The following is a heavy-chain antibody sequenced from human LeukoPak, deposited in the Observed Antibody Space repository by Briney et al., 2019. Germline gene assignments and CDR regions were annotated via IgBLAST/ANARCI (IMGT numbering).Heavy chain of an antibody. CDR2: IYNSGST. J-gene: IGHJ6*02. CDR3: ARSQSTGWYNGGLDV. V-gene: IGHV4-59*08. Sequence: SETLSLTCTVSGGSVSYYYWSWIRQPPGKGLEWIGYIYNSGSTSYNPSLKSRVTISVDTSKNQFSLKLSSVTAADTAVYYCARSQSTGWYNGGLDVWGQGTTVTVSS. D-gene: IGHD6-19*01. CDR1: GGSVSYYY.